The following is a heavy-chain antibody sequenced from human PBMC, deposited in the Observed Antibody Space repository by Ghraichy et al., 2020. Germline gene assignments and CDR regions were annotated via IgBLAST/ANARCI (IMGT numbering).Heavy chain of an antibody. J-gene: IGHJ4*02. D-gene: IGHD3-22*01. Sequence: LSLICAASGFTFDDYTMHWVRQAPGKGLEWVSLITWNGGSTYYGDSVKGRFTASRDNSKNSLFLQMNSLRTEDTALYYCAAEYYYDSSGSFHYWGQGTLVTVSS. V-gene: IGHV3-43*01. CDR1: GFTFDDYT. CDR2: ITWNGGST. CDR3: AAEYYYDSSGSFHY.